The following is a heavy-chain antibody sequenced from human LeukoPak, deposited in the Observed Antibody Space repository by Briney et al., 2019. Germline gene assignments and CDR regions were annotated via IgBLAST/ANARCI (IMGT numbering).Heavy chain of an antibody. CDR3: ARGLGSGWSK. CDR2: ISSSSSYI. D-gene: IGHD6-19*01. V-gene: IGHV3-21*01. Sequence: GGSLRLSCAASGFTFNIYSMNWVRQAPGKGLEWVSSISSSSSYIYYADSVKGRFTISRDSAKNSLYLQMNSLRAEDTAVYYCARGLGSGWSKWGQGTLVTVSS. J-gene: IGHJ4*02. CDR1: GFTFNIYS.